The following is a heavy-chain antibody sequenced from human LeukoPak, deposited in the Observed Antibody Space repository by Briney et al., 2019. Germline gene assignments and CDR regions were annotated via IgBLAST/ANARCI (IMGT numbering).Heavy chain of an antibody. Sequence: PSETLSLACTVSGGSISSGSYYWSWIRQPAGKGLEWIGRIYTSGSTNYNPSLKSRVTISVDTSKNQFSLKLSSVTAADTAVYYCARDLDCSSTSCYNYYYYYMDVWGKGTTVTVSS. CDR1: GGSISSGSYY. D-gene: IGHD2-2*01. V-gene: IGHV4-61*02. CDR3: ARDLDCSSTSCYNYYYYYMDV. J-gene: IGHJ6*03. CDR2: IYTSGST.